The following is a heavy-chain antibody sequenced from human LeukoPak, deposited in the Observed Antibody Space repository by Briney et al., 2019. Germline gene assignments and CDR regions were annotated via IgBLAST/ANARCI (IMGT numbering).Heavy chain of an antibody. Sequence: SETLSLTCTVSGGSISSSSYYLGWIRQPPGKGLEWIGSIYYSGSTYYNPSLKSRVTISVDTSKNQFSLKLSSATAADTAVYYCAISAVAGTGFDYWGQGTLVTVSS. CDR3: AISAVAGTGFDY. V-gene: IGHV4-39*01. J-gene: IGHJ4*02. D-gene: IGHD6-19*01. CDR1: GGSISSSSYY. CDR2: IYYSGST.